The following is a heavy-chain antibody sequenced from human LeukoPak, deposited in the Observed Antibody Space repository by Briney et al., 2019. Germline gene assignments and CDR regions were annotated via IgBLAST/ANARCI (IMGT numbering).Heavy chain of an antibody. CDR3: ARDPTFKGDCSGGSCSHY. V-gene: IGHV1-69*13. D-gene: IGHD2-15*01. J-gene: IGHJ4*02. Sequence: SVKVSCKASGGTFSSYAISWVRQAPGQGLEWMGGIIPIFGTANYAQKFQGRVTITADESTSTAYMELSSLRSEDTAVYYCARDPTFKGDCSGGSCSHYWGQGTLVTVSS. CDR1: GGTFSSYA. CDR2: IIPIFGTA.